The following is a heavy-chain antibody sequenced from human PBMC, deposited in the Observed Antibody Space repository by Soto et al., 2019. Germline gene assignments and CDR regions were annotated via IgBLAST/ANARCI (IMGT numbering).Heavy chain of an antibody. CDR2: ISAYNGNT. D-gene: IGHD3-22*01. CDR1: GYTFTSYG. CDR3: ARFRRGLKTFDY. J-gene: IGHJ4*02. Sequence: ASVKVSCKASGYTFTSYGSSWVRQAPGRGLEWMGWISAYNGNTNYAQKLQGRVTMTTDTSTSTAYMELRSLRSDDTAVYYCARFRRGLKTFDYWGQGILVTVSS. V-gene: IGHV1-18*01.